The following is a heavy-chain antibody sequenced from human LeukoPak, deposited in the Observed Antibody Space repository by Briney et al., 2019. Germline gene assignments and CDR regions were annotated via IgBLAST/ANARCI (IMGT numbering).Heavy chain of an antibody. CDR2: IYYSGST. J-gene: IGHJ3*02. Sequence: SETLSLTCTVSGGSISSGGYYWSWIRQHPGKGLEWIGYIYYSGSTYYNPSLKSRVTISVDTSKNQFSLKLSSVTAADTAVYYCAREPGSGSYYKTRSKNAFDIWGQGTMVTVSS. CDR3: AREPGSGSYYKTRSKNAFDI. D-gene: IGHD3-10*01. CDR1: GGSISSGGYY. V-gene: IGHV4-31*03.